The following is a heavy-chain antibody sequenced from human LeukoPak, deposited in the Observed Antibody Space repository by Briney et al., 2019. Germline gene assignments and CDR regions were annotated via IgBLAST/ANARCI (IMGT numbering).Heavy chain of an antibody. CDR3: ARDSSSWYVDAFDI. CDR1: GFTFSSYS. D-gene: IGHD6-13*01. V-gene: IGHV3-48*01. J-gene: IGHJ3*02. CDR2: ISSSSSTI. Sequence: GGSLRLSCAASGFTFSSYSMNWVRQAPGKGLEWVSYISSSSSTIYYADSVKGRFTISRDNAKNSLYLQMNSLRAEDTAMYYCARDSSSWYVDAFDIWGQGTMVTVSS.